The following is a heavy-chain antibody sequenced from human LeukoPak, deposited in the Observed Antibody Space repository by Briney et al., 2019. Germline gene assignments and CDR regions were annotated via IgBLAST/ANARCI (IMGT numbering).Heavy chain of an antibody. Sequence: TGGSLRLPCAASGFTFSSYGMHWVRQAPGKGLEWVAFIRYDGSNKCYADSVKGRFTISRDNSKNTLYLQMNSLRAEDTAVYYCAKGRGYSSSWPRSDYWGQGTLVTVSS. D-gene: IGHD6-13*01. CDR3: AKGRGYSSSWPRSDY. V-gene: IGHV3-30*02. CDR2: IRYDGSNK. CDR1: GFTFSSYG. J-gene: IGHJ4*01.